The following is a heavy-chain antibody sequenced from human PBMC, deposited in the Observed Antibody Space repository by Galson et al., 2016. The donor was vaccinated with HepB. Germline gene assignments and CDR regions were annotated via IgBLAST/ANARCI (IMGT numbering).Heavy chain of an antibody. V-gene: IGHV1-69*04. CDR2: IIPNLGKA. CDR1: GGTFSSYA. Sequence: SVKVSCKASGGTFSSYAIRWVRQAPGQGLEWMGRIIPNLGKANYAQKFQGRVTITADRSTSTAYMELSSLRSEDTAVDYCATGRFDYWGQGTLVTVSS. CDR3: ATGRFDY. J-gene: IGHJ4*02.